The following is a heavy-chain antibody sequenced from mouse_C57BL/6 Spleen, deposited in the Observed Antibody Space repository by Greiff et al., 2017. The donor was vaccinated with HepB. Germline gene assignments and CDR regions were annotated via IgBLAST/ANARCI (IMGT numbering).Heavy chain of an antibody. CDR1: GYTFTSYW. CDR3: ARGSPLYFDV. Sequence: VQLQESGAELVKPGASVKMSCKASGYTFTSYWITWVKQRPGQGLEWIGDIYPGSGSTNYNEKFKSKATLTVDTSSITAYMQLSSLTSEDSAVYYCARGSPLYFDVWGTGTTVTVSS. CDR2: IYPGSGST. V-gene: IGHV1-55*01. J-gene: IGHJ1*03.